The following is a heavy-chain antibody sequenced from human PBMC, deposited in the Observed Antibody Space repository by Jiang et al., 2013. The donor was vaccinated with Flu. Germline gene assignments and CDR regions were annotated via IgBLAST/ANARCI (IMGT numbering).Heavy chain of an antibody. CDR3: ATRVVVTATHHTSYWYFDL. CDR2: IIPIFGTA. V-gene: IGHV1-69*01. J-gene: IGHJ2*01. CDR1: GGTFSSYA. D-gene: IGHD2-21*02. Sequence: GAEVKKPGSSVKVSCKASGGTFSSYAISWVRQAPGQGLEWMGGIIPIFGTANYAQKFQGRVTITADESTSTAYMELSSLRSEDTAVYYCATRVVVTATHHTSYWYFDLWGLAPWSLSPQ.